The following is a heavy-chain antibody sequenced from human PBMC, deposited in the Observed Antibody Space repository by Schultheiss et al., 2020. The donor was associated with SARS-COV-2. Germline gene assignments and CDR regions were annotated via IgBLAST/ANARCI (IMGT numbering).Heavy chain of an antibody. CDR1: SGSFSGYY. CDR2: INHSGRT. CDR3: ARGRYCSSTSCYTGGIAAAGRGYYYMDV. Sequence: SETLSLTCAVYSGSFSGYYWSWIRQPPGKGLEWIGEINHSGRTNYNPSLKSRVTISVDTSKNQFSLKLSSVTAADTAVYYCARGRYCSSTSCYTGGIAAAGRGYYYMDVWGKGTTVTVSS. J-gene: IGHJ6*03. D-gene: IGHD2-2*02. V-gene: IGHV4-34*01.